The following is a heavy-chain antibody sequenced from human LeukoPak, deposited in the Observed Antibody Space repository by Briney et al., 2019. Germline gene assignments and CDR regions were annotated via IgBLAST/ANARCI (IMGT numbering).Heavy chain of an antibody. CDR1: GFTFDDYA. J-gene: IGHJ4*02. V-gene: IGHV3-43D*04. CDR2: ISWDGGST. CDR3: ARGRYYYGSGTFDY. Sequence: GGSLRLSCAASGFTFDDYAMHWVRQAPGKGLEWVSLISWDGGSTYYADSVKGRFTISRDNSKNSLYLQMNSLRAEDTAVYYCARGRYYYGSGTFDYWGQGTLVAVSS. D-gene: IGHD3-10*01.